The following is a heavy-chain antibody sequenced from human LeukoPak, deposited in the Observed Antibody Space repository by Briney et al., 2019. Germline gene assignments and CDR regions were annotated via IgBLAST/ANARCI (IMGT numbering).Heavy chain of an antibody. CDR2: ISSSSSTI. J-gene: IGHJ4*02. D-gene: IGHD6-13*01. V-gene: IGHV3-48*01. Sequence: PGGSLRLSCAASGFTFSSYSMNWVRQAPGKGPEWVSYISSSSSTIYYADSVKGRFTISRDNAKNSLYLQMNSLRAEDTAVYYCARDRGGYSSSWYVDYFDYWGQGTLVTVSS. CDR1: GFTFSSYS. CDR3: ARDRGGYSSSWYVDYFDY.